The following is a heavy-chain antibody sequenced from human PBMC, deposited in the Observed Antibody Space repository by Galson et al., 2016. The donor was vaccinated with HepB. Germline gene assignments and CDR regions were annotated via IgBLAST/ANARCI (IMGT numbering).Heavy chain of an antibody. CDR2: ISAGNANT. V-gene: IGHV1-3*01. J-gene: IGHJ6*02. D-gene: IGHD3-3*01. CDR1: GYTFTTYA. Sequence: SVKVSCKASGYTFTTYAIHWVRQAPGQRLEWMGWISAGNANTKYSQKFQGRVTITRDTSASTAYMELSSLRSEDTAVYYCARVGSIFYGMDVWGQGTTVTVSS. CDR3: ARVGSIFYGMDV.